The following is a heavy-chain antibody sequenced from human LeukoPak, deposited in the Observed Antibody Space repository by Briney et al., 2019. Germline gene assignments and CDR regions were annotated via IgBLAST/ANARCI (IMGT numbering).Heavy chain of an antibody. D-gene: IGHD3-10*01. Sequence: GASVKVSCKASGYTFTSYYMHWVRQAPGQGLEWMGIINPSGGSTSYAQKFQGRVTMTRDMSTSTVYMELSSLRSEDTAVYYCARGAGELWFGELFPNYYYYYMDVWGKGTTVTVSS. CDR1: GYTFTSYY. CDR2: INPSGGST. V-gene: IGHV1-46*01. CDR3: ARGAGELWFGELFPNYYYYYMDV. J-gene: IGHJ6*03.